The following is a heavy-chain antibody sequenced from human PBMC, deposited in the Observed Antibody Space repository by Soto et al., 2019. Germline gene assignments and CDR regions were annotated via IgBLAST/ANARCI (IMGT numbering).Heavy chain of an antibody. D-gene: IGHD1-20*01. Sequence: QVQLQQWGAGLLKPSETLSLTCAVYGGSFSGYYWSWIRQPPGKGLEWIGEINHSGSTNYNPSLKSRVTISVDTSKNQFSLKLSSVTAADTAVYYCARGNITGTTISGWFDPWGQGTLVTVSS. CDR3: ARGNITGTTISGWFDP. CDR1: GGSFSGYY. CDR2: INHSGST. J-gene: IGHJ5*02. V-gene: IGHV4-34*01.